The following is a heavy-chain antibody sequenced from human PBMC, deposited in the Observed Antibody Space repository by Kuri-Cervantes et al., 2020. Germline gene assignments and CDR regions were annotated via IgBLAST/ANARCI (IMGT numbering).Heavy chain of an antibody. CDR2: ISGSGGST. J-gene: IGHJ4*02. CDR1: GFTFSSYA. V-gene: IGHV3-23*01. Sequence: GESLKISCAASGFTFSSYAMSWVRQAPGKGLEWVSAISGSGGSTYYADSVKGRFTISRDNSKNTLYLQMNSLRAEDTAVYYRAKPVFPDTAMLNVDYWGQGTLVTVSS. CDR3: AKPVFPDTAMLNVDY. D-gene: IGHD5-18*01.